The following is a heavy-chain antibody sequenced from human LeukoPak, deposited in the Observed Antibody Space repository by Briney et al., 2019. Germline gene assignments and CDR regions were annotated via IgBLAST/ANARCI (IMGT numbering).Heavy chain of an antibody. V-gene: IGHV4-59*01. CDR2: IYYSGST. Sequence: PSETLSLTCTVSGGSISSYYWSWIRQPPGKGLEWIGYIYYSGSTNYNPSLKSRVTISVDTSKNQFSLKLSSVTAADTAVYYCARDQLGVMDYWGQGTLVTVSS. D-gene: IGHD3-16*01. CDR1: GGSISSYY. CDR3: ARDQLGVMDY. J-gene: IGHJ4*02.